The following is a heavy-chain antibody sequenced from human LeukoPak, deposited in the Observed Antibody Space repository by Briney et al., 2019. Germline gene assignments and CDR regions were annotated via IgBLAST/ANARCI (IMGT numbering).Heavy chain of an antibody. D-gene: IGHD2-21*01. Sequence: SETLSLTCAVYGGSFSGYYWSWIRQPPGKGLEWIGEINHSGSTNYNPSLKSRVTISVDTSKNQFSLKLSSVTAADTAVYYCARTICGGDCYISIGNWFDPWGQGTLVTVSS. CDR2: INHSGST. CDR3: ARTICGGDCYISIGNWFDP. CDR1: GGSFSGYY. V-gene: IGHV4-34*01. J-gene: IGHJ5*02.